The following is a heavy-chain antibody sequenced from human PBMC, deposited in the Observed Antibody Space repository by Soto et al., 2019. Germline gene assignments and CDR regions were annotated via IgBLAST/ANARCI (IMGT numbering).Heavy chain of an antibody. Sequence: SETLSLTCTVSGGSISSYYWSWIRQPPGKGLEWIGYIYYSGSTNYNPSLKSRVTISVDTSKNQFSLKLSSVTAADTAIYYCAREGVTNYTDYYFDLWGHGALVTVSS. CDR2: IYYSGST. J-gene: IGHJ4*01. V-gene: IGHV4-59*01. D-gene: IGHD4-4*01. CDR1: GGSISSYY. CDR3: AREGVTNYTDYYFDL.